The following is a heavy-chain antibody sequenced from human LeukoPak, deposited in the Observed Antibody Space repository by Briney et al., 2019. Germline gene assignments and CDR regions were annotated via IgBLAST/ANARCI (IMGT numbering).Heavy chain of an antibody. V-gene: IGHV3-30*04. CDR2: ISYDGSNK. Sequence: PGRSLRLSCAASGFTFSSYAMYWVRQAPGKGLEWVAVISYDGSNKYYADSVKGQFTISRDNSKNTLYLQMNSLRAEDTAVYYCARDIRRRWLQFGYFDYWGQGTLVTVSS. J-gene: IGHJ4*02. D-gene: IGHD5-24*01. CDR3: ARDIRRRWLQFGYFDY. CDR1: GFTFSSYA.